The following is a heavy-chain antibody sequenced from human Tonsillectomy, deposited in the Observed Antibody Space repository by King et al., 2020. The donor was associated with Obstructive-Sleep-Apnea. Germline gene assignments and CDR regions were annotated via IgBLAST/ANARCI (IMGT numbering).Heavy chain of an antibody. J-gene: IGHJ4*02. Sequence: QLQESGPGLVKPSETLSLTCTVSGGSISSSTHYWGWIRQPPGKGLDWIGCRYYTGTTYYNPSLKSRVTLSVDTSKNQFSLHLISVTAADTAVYYGHGMNRMAGGKRDDYWGQGTLVTVSS. CDR1: GGSISSSTHY. CDR3: HGMNRMAGGKRDDY. V-gene: IGHV4-39*01. CDR2: RYYTGTT. D-gene: IGHD2-15*01.